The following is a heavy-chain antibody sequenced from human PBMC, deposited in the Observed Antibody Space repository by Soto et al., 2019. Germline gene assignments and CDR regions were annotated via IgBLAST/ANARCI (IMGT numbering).Heavy chain of an antibody. Sequence: GXSVKFSCKASVYTFTCYYMHWVRQAPGQGLEWMGWINPNSGGTNYAQKFQGRVTMTRDTSISTAYMELSRLRSDDTAVYYCARDFGGYDAYYFDYWGQGTLVTVPS. CDR1: VYTFTCYY. CDR3: ARDFGGYDAYYFDY. D-gene: IGHD5-12*01. CDR2: INPNSGGT. V-gene: IGHV1-2*02. J-gene: IGHJ4*02.